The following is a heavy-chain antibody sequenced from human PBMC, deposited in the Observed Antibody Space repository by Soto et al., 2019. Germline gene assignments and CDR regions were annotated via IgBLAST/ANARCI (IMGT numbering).Heavy chain of an antibody. D-gene: IGHD3-22*01. J-gene: IGHJ1*01. CDR2: ISAYNGNT. Sequence: QVQLVQSGAEVKKPGASVKVSCKASGYTFTSYGISWVRQAPGQGLEWMGWISAYNGNTNYAQKLQGRVTMTTDTSTSTAYMELRSLRSDDTAVYYCARDLSSGYYHPPEYFQHWGQGTLVTVSS. CDR3: ARDLSSGYYHPPEYFQH. CDR1: GYTFTSYG. V-gene: IGHV1-18*01.